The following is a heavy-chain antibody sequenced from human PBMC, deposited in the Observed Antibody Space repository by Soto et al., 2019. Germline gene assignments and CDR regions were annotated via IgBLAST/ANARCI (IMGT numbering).Heavy chain of an antibody. Sequence: QVQLVESGGGVVQPGRSLRLSCAASGFTFSSYGMHWVRQAPGKGLEWVAVISYDGSNKYYADSVKGRFTISRDNSKNTLYLQMNCLRAEDTAVYYCAKDPRLDILTGPFDYWGQGTLVTVSS. CDR1: GFTFSSYG. J-gene: IGHJ4*02. CDR2: ISYDGSNK. CDR3: AKDPRLDILTGPFDY. V-gene: IGHV3-30*18. D-gene: IGHD3-9*01.